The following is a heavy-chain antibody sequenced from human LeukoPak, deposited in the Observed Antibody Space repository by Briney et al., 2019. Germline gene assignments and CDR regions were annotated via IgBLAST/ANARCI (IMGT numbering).Heavy chain of an antibody. CDR2: IGTDGSYI. J-gene: IGHJ3*02. CDR1: GFTVSSNY. Sequence: GGSLRLSCAASGFTVSSNYMSWVRQAPMKGLEWVSSIGTDGSYIYYADSVQGRFTISRDNAKNSLYLQMNSLTAEDTAVYYCARKMKTGDRVGTFDIWGQGTMVTVSS. V-gene: IGHV3-21*01. CDR3: ARKMKTGDRVGTFDI. D-gene: IGHD1-1*01.